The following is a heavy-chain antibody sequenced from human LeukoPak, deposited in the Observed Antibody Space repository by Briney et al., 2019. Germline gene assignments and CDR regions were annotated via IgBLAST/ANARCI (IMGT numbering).Heavy chain of an antibody. V-gene: IGHV1-69*02. J-gene: IGHJ5*02. CDR1: GGTFSSYT. CDR3: ARGAGVAANNWFDP. CDR2: IIPILGIA. Sequence: GASVKVSCKASGGTFSSYTISWVRQAPGQGLEWTGRIIPILGIANYAQKFQGRVTITADKSTSTAYMELSSLRSEDTAVYYCARGAGVAANNWFDPWGQGTLVTVSS. D-gene: IGHD2-15*01.